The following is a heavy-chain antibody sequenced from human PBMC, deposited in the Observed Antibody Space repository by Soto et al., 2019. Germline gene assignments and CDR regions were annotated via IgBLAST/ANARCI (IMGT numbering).Heavy chain of an antibody. CDR1: GFTLSDYW. CDR3: ARESWAKYNDFWSGYKDG. D-gene: IGHD3-3*01. V-gene: IGHV3-7*01. Sequence: TGGSLRLSCAASGFTLSDYWMSWVRQAPGKGLEWVADIKQDGSGIYYVASVKGRFTISRDNAENSLYLEMNSLRAEDTAVYFCARESWAKYNDFWSGYKDGWGQGTLVTVSS. CDR2: IKQDGSGI. J-gene: IGHJ1*01.